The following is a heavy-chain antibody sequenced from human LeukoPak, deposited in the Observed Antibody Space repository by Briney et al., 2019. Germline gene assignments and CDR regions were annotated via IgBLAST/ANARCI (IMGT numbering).Heavy chain of an antibody. V-gene: IGHV4-59*01. CDR2: IYYSGGT. J-gene: IGHJ5*02. CDR1: GGSISSYY. Sequence: SETLSLTCTVSGGSISSYYWSWIRQPPGKGLEWIGYIYYSGGTNYNPSLKSRVTISVDTSKNQFSLKLSSVTAADTAVYYCARAPLPAWFDPWGQGTLVTVSS. CDR3: ARAPLPAWFDP.